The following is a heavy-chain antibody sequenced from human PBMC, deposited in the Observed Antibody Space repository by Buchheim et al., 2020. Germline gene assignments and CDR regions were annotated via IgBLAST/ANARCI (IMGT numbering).Heavy chain of an antibody. CDR3: TRDNNNLFDF. CDR2: IKTDGGEK. CDR1: GFTFSDYW. Sequence: EVQLVESGGGFVQPGGSLRLSCVASGFTFSDYWMSWVRQAPGKGLELVANIKTDGGEKHYVDSVKGRFIISRDNARNTLYLQMNTLRADDTAVYYCTRDNNNLFDFWGQGTL. J-gene: IGHJ4*02. V-gene: IGHV3-7*01. D-gene: IGHD5-24*01.